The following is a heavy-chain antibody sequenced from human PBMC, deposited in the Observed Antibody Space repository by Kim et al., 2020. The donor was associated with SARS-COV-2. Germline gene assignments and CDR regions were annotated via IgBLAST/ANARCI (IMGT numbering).Heavy chain of an antibody. CDR3: ARGPNYSPFDY. J-gene: IGHJ4*02. V-gene: IGHV3-48*03. CDR1: GFTFSSYE. CDR2: IIGSGTTI. D-gene: IGHD4-4*01. Sequence: GGSLRLSCAASGFTFSSYEMNWVRQAQGKGLEWVSYIIGSGTTIYYADSVRGRFTISRDNDKNSLYLQMNSLRAEDTAVYYCARGPNYSPFDYWGQGTLVTVSS.